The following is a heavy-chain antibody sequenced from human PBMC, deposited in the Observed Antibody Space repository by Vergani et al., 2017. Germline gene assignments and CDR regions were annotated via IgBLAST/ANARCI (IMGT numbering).Heavy chain of an antibody. CDR2: ISGSGGST. J-gene: IGHJ4*02. CDR3: AKDIKIVVVPAAASGY. V-gene: IGHV3-23*01. Sequence: EVQLLESGGGLVQPGGSLRLSCAASGFTFSSYAMSWVRRAPGKGLEWVSAISGSGGSTYYADSVKGRFTISRDNSKNTLYLQMNSLRAEDTAVYYCAKDIKIVVVPAAASGYWGQGTLVTVSS. D-gene: IGHD2-2*01. CDR1: GFTFSSYA.